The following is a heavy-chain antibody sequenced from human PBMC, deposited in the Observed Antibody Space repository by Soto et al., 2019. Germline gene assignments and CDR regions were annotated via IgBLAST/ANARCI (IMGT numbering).Heavy chain of an antibody. CDR3: ARDLVGYCSGGSCLQFGY. J-gene: IGHJ4*02. CDR1: GGTFSSYA. CDR2: IIPIFGTA. D-gene: IGHD2-15*01. V-gene: IGHV1-69*13. Sequence: ASVKVSCKASGGTFSSYAISWVRQAPGQGLEWMGGIIPIFGTANYAQKFQGRVTITADESTSTAYMELSSLRSEDTAVYYCARDLVGYCSGGSCLQFGYWGQGTLVTVSS.